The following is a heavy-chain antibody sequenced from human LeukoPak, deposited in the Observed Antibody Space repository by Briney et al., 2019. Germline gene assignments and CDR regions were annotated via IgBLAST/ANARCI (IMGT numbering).Heavy chain of an antibody. CDR1: GFTFSNAW. J-gene: IGHJ6*03. CDR2: IKSKTNGGTT. CDR3: ARTYYYYYYMDV. Sequence: GGSLRLSCVASGFTFSNAWMSWVRQAPGKGLEWVGRIKSKTNGGTTDYAAPVKGRFTISRDDSKNTLYLQMNSLRAEDTAVYYCARTYYYYYYMDVWGKGTTVTVSS. V-gene: IGHV3-15*01.